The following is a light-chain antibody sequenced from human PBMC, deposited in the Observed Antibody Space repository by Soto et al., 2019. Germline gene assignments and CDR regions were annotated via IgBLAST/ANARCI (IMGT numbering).Light chain of an antibody. CDR1: QDIRYY. V-gene: IGKV1-27*01. CDR2: AAS. Sequence: DIQMTQSPSSLSVSVGDRVTITCRASQDIRYYLAWYQQRPGEVPKLLIYAASTLQSGFPSRFSGSGSGTDFTLTVNSLQPEDIATYYCQKYDRAPFTFGPGTKVDFK. J-gene: IGKJ3*01. CDR3: QKYDRAPFT.